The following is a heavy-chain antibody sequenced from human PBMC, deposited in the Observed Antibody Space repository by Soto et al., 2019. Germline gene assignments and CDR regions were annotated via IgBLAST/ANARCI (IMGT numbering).Heavy chain of an antibody. Sequence: SETLSLTCTVSGGSISSSSYYWGWIRQPPGKGLEWIGSIYYSGSTYYNPSLKSRVTISVDTSKNQFSLKLSSVTAADTAVYYCATYGGLMGKYNCFDPWGQGTLVTVSS. J-gene: IGHJ5*02. CDR3: ATYGGLMGKYNCFDP. V-gene: IGHV4-39*01. D-gene: IGHD2-8*01. CDR1: GGSISSSSYY. CDR2: IYYSGST.